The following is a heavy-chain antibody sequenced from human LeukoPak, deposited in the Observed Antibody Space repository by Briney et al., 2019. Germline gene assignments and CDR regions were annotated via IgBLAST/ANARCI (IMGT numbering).Heavy chain of an antibody. CDR3: ATLVGSSGWYGEGWFDP. Sequence: ASVNVSCKVSGYTLTELSMHWVRQAPGKGLERKGGFDPEDGETIYAQKFQGRVTMTEDTSTDTAYMELSSLRSEDTAVYYCATLVGSSGWYGEGWFDPWGQGTLVTVSS. J-gene: IGHJ5*02. CDR1: GYTLTELS. CDR2: FDPEDGET. V-gene: IGHV1-24*01. D-gene: IGHD6-19*01.